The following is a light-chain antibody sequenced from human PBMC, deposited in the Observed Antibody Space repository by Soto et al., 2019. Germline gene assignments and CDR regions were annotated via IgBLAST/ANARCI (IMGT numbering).Light chain of an antibody. CDR2: DAS. CDR3: QQYNKWPPGA. Sequence: EVVMTQSPTTLSVSPGERATLSCRASQSISVNLAWYQHKPGQTPRLLIYDASTRATGTPARFSGSGSGTDFTLTIISLQPEDFAFYYCQQYNKWPPGAFGQGTKVEIK. J-gene: IGKJ1*01. CDR1: QSISVN. V-gene: IGKV3-15*01.